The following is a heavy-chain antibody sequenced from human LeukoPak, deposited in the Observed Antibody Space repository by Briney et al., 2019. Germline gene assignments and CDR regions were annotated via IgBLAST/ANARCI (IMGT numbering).Heavy chain of an antibody. Sequence: PSETLSLTCTVSGGSISSYYWSWIRQPAGKGLEWIGRIYTSGSTNYNPSLKSRVTMSVDTSKNQFSLKLSSVTAADTAVYYCAGEILRFGSTSGDFDYWGQGTLVTVSS. D-gene: IGHD3-16*01. CDR1: GGSISSYY. V-gene: IGHV4-4*07. CDR2: IYTSGST. J-gene: IGHJ4*02. CDR3: AGEILRFGSTSGDFDY.